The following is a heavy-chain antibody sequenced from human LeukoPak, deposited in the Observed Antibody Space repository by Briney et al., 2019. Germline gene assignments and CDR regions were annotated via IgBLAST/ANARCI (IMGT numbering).Heavy chain of an antibody. CDR1: GYTFTSYG. D-gene: IGHD1-26*01. J-gene: IGHJ5*02. Sequence: ASLKVSCKASGYTFTSYGISWVRQAPGQGLEWMGWISAYNGNTNYAQKLQGRVTMTTDTSTSTAYMELRSLRSDDTAVYYCATTYRELTDWFDPWGQGTLVTVSS. CDR3: ATTYRELTDWFDP. V-gene: IGHV1-18*01. CDR2: ISAYNGNT.